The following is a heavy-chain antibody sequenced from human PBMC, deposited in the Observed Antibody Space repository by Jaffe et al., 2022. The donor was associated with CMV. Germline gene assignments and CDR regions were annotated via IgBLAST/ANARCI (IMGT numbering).Heavy chain of an antibody. D-gene: IGHD3-22*01. CDR3: VKDRDDNSGYRTKYFGS. J-gene: IGHJ4*02. CDR1: GFTFSNYA. Sequence: EVQLLESGGDLVQPGGSLRLSCAASGFTFSNYAMTWVRQAPGKGLEWVSTISSSSGSTYYADSVRGRFTIFRDNSKNTVSLQMNSLRAEDAAIYYCVKDRDDNSGYRTKYFGSWGQGTLVSVSS. V-gene: IGHV3-23*01. CDR2: ISSSSGST.